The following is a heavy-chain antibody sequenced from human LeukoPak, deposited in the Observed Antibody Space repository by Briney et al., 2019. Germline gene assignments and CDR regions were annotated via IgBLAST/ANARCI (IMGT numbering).Heavy chain of an antibody. CDR3: ARDSTVFWSGYYNNWFDP. J-gene: IGHJ5*02. V-gene: IGHV3-48*01. D-gene: IGHD3-3*01. CDR2: ISSSSSTI. CDR1: GFTFSSYS. Sequence: GGSLRLSCAASGFTFSSYSMNWVRQAPGKGLEWVSYISSSSSTIYYADSVKGRFTISRDNAKNSLYLQMNSLRAEDTAVYYCARDSTVFWSGYYNNWFDPWGQGTLVTVSS.